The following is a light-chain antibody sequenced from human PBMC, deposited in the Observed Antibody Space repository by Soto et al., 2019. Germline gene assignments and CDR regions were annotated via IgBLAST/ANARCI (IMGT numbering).Light chain of an antibody. CDR2: GAS. CDR3: HQYDSWT. CDR1: QSFNSIY. J-gene: IGKJ1*01. Sequence: EIVLTQSPGTLSLSPGERATLSCRASQSFNSIYLAWYQQKPGQSPRLLIYGASSRPTGIPDRFTGSGSGADFTLTISRLEPEDFAVYYCHQYDSWTFGQGTKVDIK. V-gene: IGKV3-20*01.